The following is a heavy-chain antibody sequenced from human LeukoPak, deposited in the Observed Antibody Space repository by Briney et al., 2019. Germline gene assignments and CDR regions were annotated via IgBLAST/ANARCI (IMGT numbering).Heavy chain of an antibody. V-gene: IGHV1-69*04. Sequence: SVKVSCKASVGTFNSYSISWVRQAPGQGLEWMGRIIPMLGIANYARKFQGRVTITADRSTSTAYMDVSSLRSEDTAVYYCARVGCSCVSCYYYQMDVRGKGTTVTVSS. J-gene: IGHJ6*03. CDR3: ARVGCSCVSCYYYQMDV. D-gene: IGHD2-15*01. CDR1: VGTFNSYS. CDR2: IIPMLGIA.